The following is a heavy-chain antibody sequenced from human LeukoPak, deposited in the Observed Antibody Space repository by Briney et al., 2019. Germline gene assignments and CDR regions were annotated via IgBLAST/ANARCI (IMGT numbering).Heavy chain of an antibody. V-gene: IGHV1-18*01. Sequence: ASVKVSCKSSGYDFINYGISWVRQAPGQGLEWMGWRSIYNGNTDYKLQGRVTMTTDTSTSTAYMELRSLRSDDTAVYYCARGGPFPSSSSSREYYLDYWGQGTLVTVSS. J-gene: IGHJ4*02. CDR2: RSIYNGNT. CDR3: ARGGPFPSSSSSREYYLDY. CDR1: GYDFINYG. D-gene: IGHD6-6*01.